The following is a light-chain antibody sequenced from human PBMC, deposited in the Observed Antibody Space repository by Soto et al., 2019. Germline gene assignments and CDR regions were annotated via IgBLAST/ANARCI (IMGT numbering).Light chain of an antibody. CDR3: QQRSNWPPIFT. V-gene: IGKV3-11*01. CDR2: DAS. J-gene: IGKJ3*01. Sequence: EIVLTQSPATLSLSPGERATLSCRASQSVSSYLAWYQQKPGQAPRLLIYDASNRATGIPARFSGSGSGTDFTLTISSLEPEDFAVYYYQQRSNWPPIFTFGPGTKVDIK. CDR1: QSVSSY.